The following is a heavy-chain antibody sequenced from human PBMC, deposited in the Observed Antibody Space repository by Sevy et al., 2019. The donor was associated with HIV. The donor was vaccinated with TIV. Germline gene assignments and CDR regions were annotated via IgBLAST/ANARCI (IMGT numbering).Heavy chain of an antibody. CDR2: IKSKTDGWTT. CDR3: TTDLLDGSGSYYFDY. D-gene: IGHD3-10*01. J-gene: IGHJ4*02. V-gene: IGHV3-15*01. CDR1: GFTISKAW. Sequence: GGSLRLSCAASGFTISKAWMSWVRQAPGKGLEWVGRIKSKTDGWTTDYAAPVKGRFTISRDDSKNTLYLQMNSLKTEDTAVYYCTTDLLDGSGSYYFDYWGQGTLVTVSS.